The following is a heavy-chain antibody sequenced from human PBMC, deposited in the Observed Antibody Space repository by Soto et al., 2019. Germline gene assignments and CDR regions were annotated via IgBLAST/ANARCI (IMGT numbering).Heavy chain of an antibody. CDR3: ARSRAARPGHYYYMDV. Sequence: QVQLQESGPGLVKPSQTLSLTCTVSGGSISSGGYFWSWIRQHPGKGLEWIGYIYYSGSTYYNPSHKSRLTISVDTSKNRFSLMLSSVTAADTAVYYCARSRAARPGHYYYMDVWGKGTTVTVSS. CDR2: IYYSGST. J-gene: IGHJ6*03. D-gene: IGHD6-6*01. V-gene: IGHV4-31*03. CDR1: GGSISSGGYF.